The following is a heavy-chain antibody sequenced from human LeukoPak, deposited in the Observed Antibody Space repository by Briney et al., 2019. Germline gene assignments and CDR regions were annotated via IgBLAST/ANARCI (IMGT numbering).Heavy chain of an antibody. V-gene: IGHV1-69*05. CDR1: GGTFSSYA. CDR2: IIPIFGTA. J-gene: IGHJ4*02. Sequence: ASVKVSCKASGGTFSSYAMSWVRQAPGQGLEWMGVIIPIFGTANYAQKFQGRVTITTDESTSTAYIELSSLRSEDTAVYYCASPGYCSGGSCYRGGFDYWGQGTLVTVSS. CDR3: ASPGYCSGGSCYRGGFDY. D-gene: IGHD2-15*01.